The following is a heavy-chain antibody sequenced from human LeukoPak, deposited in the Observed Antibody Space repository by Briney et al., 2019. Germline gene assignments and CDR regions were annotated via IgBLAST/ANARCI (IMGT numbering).Heavy chain of an antibody. D-gene: IGHD6-19*01. CDR1: GFTFSGSA. V-gene: IGHV3-73*01. J-gene: IGHJ4*02. Sequence: RPGGSLRLSCAASGFTFSGSAMHWVRQASGKGLEWVGRIRSKANSYATAYAASVKGRFTISRDDSKNTAYLQMNSLKTEDTAVYYCLLAVAGDFDYWGQGTLVTVSS. CDR2: IRSKANSYAT. CDR3: LLAVAGDFDY.